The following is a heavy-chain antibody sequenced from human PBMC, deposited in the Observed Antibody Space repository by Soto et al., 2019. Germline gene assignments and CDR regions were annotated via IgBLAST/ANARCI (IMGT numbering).Heavy chain of an antibody. CDR3: TTDNCRSSTCYLNF. Sequence: PGGALRSSCPASGIPFSSTYMNWVRQAPGKGLEWVGRIKSKTVGETTDYSAPVKGRFALSRDDSKNTVSLQMNSLKSEDTAIYYCTTDNCRSSTCYLNFWGQGALVTVSS. CDR1: GIPFSSTY. V-gene: IGHV3-15*07. J-gene: IGHJ4*02. CDR2: IKSKTVGETT. D-gene: IGHD2-2*01.